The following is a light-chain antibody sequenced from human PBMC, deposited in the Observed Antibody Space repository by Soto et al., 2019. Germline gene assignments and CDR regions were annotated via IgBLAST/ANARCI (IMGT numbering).Light chain of an antibody. J-gene: IGKJ2*01. Sequence: EILLTQSPGTLSLSPGERATLSCRASQSVSSKYIAWYQQNPGQAPRLLIYGASTRATGIPDRFSGSGSGTDFTLTISRLEPEDFAVYFCQQYGRSPPFAFGQGTK. CDR3: QQYGRSPPFA. V-gene: IGKV3-20*01. CDR2: GAS. CDR1: QSVSSKY.